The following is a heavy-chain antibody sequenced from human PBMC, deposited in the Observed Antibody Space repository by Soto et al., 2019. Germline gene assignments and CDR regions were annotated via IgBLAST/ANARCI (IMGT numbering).Heavy chain of an antibody. Sequence: SVKVSCKASGGTFSSYAISWVRQAPGQGLEWMGGIIPIFGNTKYSQKFQGRVTITTHTSASTVYMELSSLRSEDTAVYYCARVYYYYYMDVWGKGTTFTVS. V-gene: IGHV1-69*05. CDR3: ARVYYYYYMDV. J-gene: IGHJ6*03. CDR1: GGTFSSYA. CDR2: IIPIFGNT.